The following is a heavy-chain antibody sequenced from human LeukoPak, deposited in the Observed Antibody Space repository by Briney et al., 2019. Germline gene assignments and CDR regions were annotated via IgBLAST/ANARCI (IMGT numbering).Heavy chain of an antibody. J-gene: IGHJ5*02. CDR1: GYTFTSYD. Sequence: GASVKVPCKASGYTFTSYDINWVRQATGQGLEWMGWMNPNSGNTGYAQKFQGRVTMTRNTSISTAYMELSSLRSEDTAVYYCARSYSSSWYNWFDPWGQGTLVTVSS. CDR2: MNPNSGNT. D-gene: IGHD6-13*01. CDR3: ARSYSSSWYNWFDP. V-gene: IGHV1-8*01.